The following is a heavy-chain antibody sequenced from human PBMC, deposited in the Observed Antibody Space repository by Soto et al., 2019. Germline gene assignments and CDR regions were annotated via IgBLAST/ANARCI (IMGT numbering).Heavy chain of an antibody. J-gene: IGHJ5*02. V-gene: IGHV3-30*18. Sequence: PGGSLRLSCAASGFTFSSYGMHWVRQAPGKGLEWVAVISYDGSNKYYADSVKGRFTISRDNSKNTLYLQMNSLRAEDTAVYYCAKDPGIAVAGNGAWFDPWGQGTLVTVSS. D-gene: IGHD6-19*01. CDR3: AKDPGIAVAGNGAWFDP. CDR1: GFTFSSYG. CDR2: ISYDGSNK.